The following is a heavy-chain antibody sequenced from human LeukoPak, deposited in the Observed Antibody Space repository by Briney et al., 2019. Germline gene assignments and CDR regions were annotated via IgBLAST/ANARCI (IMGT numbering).Heavy chain of an antibody. V-gene: IGHV1-2*02. J-gene: IGHJ4*02. CDR3: ARGLAWCSSTSCYILYYFDH. CDR2: INPNSGGT. Sequence: ASVKVSCKASGYTFTGYYMHWVRQAPGQGLEWMGWINPNSGGTNYAQKLQGRVTMTRDTSISTAYMELSRLRSDDTAVYYCARGLAWCSSTSCYILYYFDHWGQGTLVTVSS. CDR1: GYTFTGYY. D-gene: IGHD2-2*02.